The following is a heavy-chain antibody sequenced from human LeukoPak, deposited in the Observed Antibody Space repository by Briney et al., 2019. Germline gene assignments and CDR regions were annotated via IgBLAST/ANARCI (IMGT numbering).Heavy chain of an antibody. V-gene: IGHV1-18*01. CDR3: ARVVDDCSGGSCYSDWFDP. CDR2: ISAYNGNT. Sequence: ASVKVSCKASGYTFTSYGISWVRQAPGQGLEWMGWISAYNGNTNYAQKLQGRVTMTTDTSTSTDYMELRSLRSDDTAVYYCARVVDDCSGGSCYSDWFDPWGQGTLVTVSS. CDR1: GYTFTSYG. J-gene: IGHJ5*02. D-gene: IGHD2-15*01.